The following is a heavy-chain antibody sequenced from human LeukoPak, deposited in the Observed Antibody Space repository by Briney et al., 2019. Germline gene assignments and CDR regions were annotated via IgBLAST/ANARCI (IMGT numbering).Heavy chain of an antibody. CDR2: IYYTGST. CDR1: GASISSSSYY. CDR3: ARHGTPQILDWFDP. Sequence: PSETLSLTCTVSGASISSSSYYWGWIRQPPGKGLEWIGSIYYTGSTYYNPSLKSRVTISVDTSKNQFSLKLTSVTAADTAVFYCARHGTPQILDWFDPWGQGTQVTVSS. V-gene: IGHV4-39*01. J-gene: IGHJ5*02. D-gene: IGHD2/OR15-2a*01.